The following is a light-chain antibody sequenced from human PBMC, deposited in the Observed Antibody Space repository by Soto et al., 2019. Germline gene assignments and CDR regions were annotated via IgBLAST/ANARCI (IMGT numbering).Light chain of an antibody. CDR1: SRDVGGYNY. V-gene: IGLV2-14*01. J-gene: IGLJ3*02. CDR3: SSYISTTTVV. Sequence: QSALTQPDSVSGSPEQSITISCTGTSRDVGGYNYVSWYQQHPGKAPKLMIYDVSNRPSGVSSRFSGSKSGNTASLTISGLQAEDEADYYCSSYISTTTVVFGGGTKLTVL. CDR2: DVS.